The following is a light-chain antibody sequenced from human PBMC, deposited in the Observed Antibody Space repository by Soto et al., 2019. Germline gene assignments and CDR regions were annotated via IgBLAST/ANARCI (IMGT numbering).Light chain of an antibody. CDR3: MQATLWPPDT. J-gene: IGKJ5*01. CDR2: KVS. CDR1: QSLVDREGNTY. Sequence: DVVMTQSPLSLPVTLGQPASISCRSSQSLVDREGNTYVNWFLQRPGQSPRRLIYKVSNRDSGVPDRFSGSGSGTDFTLKISRVEAEDVGIYYCMQATLWPPDTSGQGTRLDIK. V-gene: IGKV2-30*01.